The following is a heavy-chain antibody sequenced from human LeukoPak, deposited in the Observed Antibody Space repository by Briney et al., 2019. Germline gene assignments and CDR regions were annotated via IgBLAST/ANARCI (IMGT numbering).Heavy chain of an antibody. CDR1: GGSFSGYY. Sequence: SETLSLTCAVYGGSFSGYYWSWIRQPPGKGLEWIGEINHSGSTNYNPSLKSRVTISVDTSKNQFSLKLSSVTAADTAVYYCARDGAGYNLRAFDIWGQGTMVTVSS. D-gene: IGHD5-24*01. V-gene: IGHV4-34*09. CDR3: ARDGAGYNLRAFDI. J-gene: IGHJ3*02. CDR2: INHSGST.